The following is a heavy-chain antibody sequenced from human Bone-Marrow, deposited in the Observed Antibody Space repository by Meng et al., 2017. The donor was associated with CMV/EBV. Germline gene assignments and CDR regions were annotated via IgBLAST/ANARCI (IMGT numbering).Heavy chain of an antibody. CDR1: GYTFTSYD. J-gene: IGHJ6*02. V-gene: IGHV1-69*10. Sequence: SVKVSCKASGYTFTSYDISWVRQAPGQGLEWMGGIIPIFGIANYAQKFQGRVTITADKSTSTAYMELSSLRSEDTAVYYCASEGDYDFWSDTWDVWGQGTTVTVSS. D-gene: IGHD3-3*01. CDR2: IIPIFGIA. CDR3: ASEGDYDFWSDTWDV.